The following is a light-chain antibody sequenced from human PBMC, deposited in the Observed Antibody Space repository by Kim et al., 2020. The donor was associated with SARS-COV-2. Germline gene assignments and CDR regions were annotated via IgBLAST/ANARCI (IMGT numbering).Light chain of an antibody. CDR3: QQSYSTPQRT. Sequence: SVGDRVTITCRASQSITSYLNWYQQKPGKAPKLLIYAASSLQSGVPSRFSGSGSGTDFTLTISNLQPEDFATYYCQQSYSTPQRTFGQGTKVDIK. J-gene: IGKJ1*01. CDR1: QSITSY. CDR2: AAS. V-gene: IGKV1-39*01.